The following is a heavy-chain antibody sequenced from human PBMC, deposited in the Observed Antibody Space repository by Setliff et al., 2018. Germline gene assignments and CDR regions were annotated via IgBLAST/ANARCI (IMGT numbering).Heavy chain of an antibody. CDR3: ATIYGYNSLAWYSDL. J-gene: IGHJ2*01. Sequence: SVKVSCKVSGGTFRTYEINWVRQAPGQGFEWMGRIIPMFEKTNYAQKFQGRVTITADESTTTTYMELSSLRSDDTAVYYCATIYGYNSLAWYSDLWGRGTLVTVS. CDR1: GGTFRTYE. CDR2: IIPMFEKT. V-gene: IGHV1-69*13. D-gene: IGHD5-18*01.